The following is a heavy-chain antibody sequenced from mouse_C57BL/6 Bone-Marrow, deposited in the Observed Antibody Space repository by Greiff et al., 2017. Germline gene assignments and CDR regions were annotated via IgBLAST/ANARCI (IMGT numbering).Heavy chain of an antibody. CDR2: IDPETGGT. CDR1: GYTFTDYE. J-gene: IGHJ1*03. D-gene: IGHD3-3*01. CDR3: TREGRGYLDV. Sequence: QVQLQQSGAELVRPGASVTLSCKASGYTFTDYEMHWVKQTPVHGLEWIGAIDPETGGTAYNQKFKGKAILTADKSSSTAYMELRSLTSEDSAVYYCTREGRGYLDVWGTGTTVTVSS. V-gene: IGHV1-15*01.